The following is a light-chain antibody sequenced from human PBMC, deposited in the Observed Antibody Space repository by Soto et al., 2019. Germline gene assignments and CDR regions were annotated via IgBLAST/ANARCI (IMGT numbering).Light chain of an antibody. CDR2: AAS. CDR3: LQLKSYPRS. Sequence: DIQLTQSPSFLSASVGDRVTITCRASQGISTYLAWYQQKPGKAPKLLIYAASTLQSGVPSRFSGSGSGTEFTLTISSLQPEDFATYYCLQLKSYPRSFGQGTRLEIK. V-gene: IGKV1-9*01. CDR1: QGISTY. J-gene: IGKJ2*01.